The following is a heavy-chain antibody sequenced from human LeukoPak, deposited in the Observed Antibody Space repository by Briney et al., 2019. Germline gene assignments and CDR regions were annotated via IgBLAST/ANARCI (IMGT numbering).Heavy chain of an antibody. D-gene: IGHD2-21*02. CDR1: GDTFSSYA. CDR3: ARDPGVVPAAQTGGYCGGDCWPAGADAFDI. V-gene: IGHV1-46*01. CDR2: INPSGGST. J-gene: IGHJ3*02. Sequence: ASVKVSCKASGDTFSSYAISWVRQAPGQGLEWMGIINPSGGSTSYAQKFQGRVTMTRDTSTSTVYMELSSLRSEDTAVYYCARDPGVVPAAQTGGYCGGDCWPAGADAFDIWGQGTMVTVSS.